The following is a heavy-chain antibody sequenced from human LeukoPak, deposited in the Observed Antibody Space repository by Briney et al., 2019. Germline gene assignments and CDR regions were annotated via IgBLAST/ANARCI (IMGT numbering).Heavy chain of an antibody. V-gene: IGHV1-8*02. D-gene: IGHD6-19*01. Sequence: GASVKVSCKASGYTFTSYGISWVRQATGQGLEWMGWMNPNSGNTGYAQKFQGRVTMTRNTSISTAYMELSSLRSEDTAVYYCARGGGSGWYDWFDPWGQGTLVTVSS. CDR1: GYTFTSYG. CDR2: MNPNSGNT. J-gene: IGHJ5*02. CDR3: ARGGGSGWYDWFDP.